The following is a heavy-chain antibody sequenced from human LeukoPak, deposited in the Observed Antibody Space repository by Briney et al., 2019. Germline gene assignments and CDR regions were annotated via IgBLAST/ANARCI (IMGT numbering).Heavy chain of an antibody. CDR1: GFTFSSYA. V-gene: IGHV3-23*01. Sequence: RGGSLRLSCAASGFTFSSYAMSWVRQAPGKGLEWVSAISGSGGSTYYADSVKGRFTISRDNSKNTLYLQMNSLRAEDTAVYYCAKDGSLIPRIVGATPYFDYWGQGTLVTVSS. D-gene: IGHD1-26*01. CDR3: AKDGSLIPRIVGATPYFDY. J-gene: IGHJ4*02. CDR2: ISGSGGST.